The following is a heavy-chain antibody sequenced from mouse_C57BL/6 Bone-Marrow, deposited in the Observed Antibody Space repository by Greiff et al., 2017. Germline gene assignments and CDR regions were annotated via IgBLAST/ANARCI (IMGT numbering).Heavy chain of an antibody. J-gene: IGHJ2*01. D-gene: IGHD2-4*01. Sequence: QVQLQQSGAELVKPGASVKLSCKASGYTFTSYWMQWVKQRPGQGLEWIGEIDPSDSYTNYNQKFKGKATLTVDTSSSTAYMQLSSLTSEDSAVYYCARSYYDYDGDFDYWGQGTTLTVSS. CDR2: IDPSDSYT. CDR3: ARSYYDYDGDFDY. V-gene: IGHV1-50*01. CDR1: GYTFTSYW.